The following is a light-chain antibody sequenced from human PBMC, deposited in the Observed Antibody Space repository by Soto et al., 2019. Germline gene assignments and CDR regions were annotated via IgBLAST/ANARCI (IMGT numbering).Light chain of an antibody. J-gene: IGKJ2*01. CDR2: RPS. CDR1: QNIATS. Sequence: DIQMTQSPSTLSASVGDRVNITCRASQNIATSLAWYQQNPGKAPRLLIYRPSSLENGVPSRFSGSASGTKFTLTISSLQPDDFATYYCQQYYAYSPFTFGQGTKLEI. CDR3: QQYYAYSPFT. V-gene: IGKV1-5*03.